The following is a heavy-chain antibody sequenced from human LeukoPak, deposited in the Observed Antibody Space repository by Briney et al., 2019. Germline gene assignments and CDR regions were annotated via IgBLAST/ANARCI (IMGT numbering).Heavy chain of an antibody. V-gene: IGHV3-23*01. J-gene: IGHJ4*02. CDR1: GFSFSSFW. CDR2: ISGSGGST. D-gene: IGHD5-12*01. CDR3: AKVLEYSGYRRPYYFDY. Sequence: GGSLRLSCAASGFSFSSFWMHWVRQAPGKGLEWVSAISGSGGSTYYADSVKGRFTISRDNSKNTLYLQMNSLRAEDTAVYYCAKVLEYSGYRRPYYFDYWGQGTLVTVSS.